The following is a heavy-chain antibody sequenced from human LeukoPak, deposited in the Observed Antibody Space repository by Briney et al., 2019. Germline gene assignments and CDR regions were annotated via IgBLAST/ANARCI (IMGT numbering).Heavy chain of an antibody. CDR3: ATDPRGGYYYMDV. V-gene: IGHV1-69*13. CDR2: IIPIFGTA. CDR1: GGTFSSYA. Sequence: SVKVSCKASGGTFSSYAISWVRQAPGQGLEWMGGIIPIFGTANYAQKFQGRVTITADESTSTAYMELSSLRSEDTAVYYCATDPRGGYYYMDVWGKGTTVTVSS. J-gene: IGHJ6*03. D-gene: IGHD3-10*01.